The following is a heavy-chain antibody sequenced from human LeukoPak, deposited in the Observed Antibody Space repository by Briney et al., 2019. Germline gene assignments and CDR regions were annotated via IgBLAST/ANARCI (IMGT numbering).Heavy chain of an antibody. V-gene: IGHV4-4*07. CDR1: GGSISSYY. CDR3: ARDREGAYDILTGYSVYHFDY. CDR2: IYTSGST. J-gene: IGHJ4*02. D-gene: IGHD3-9*01. Sequence: PSETLSLTCTVSGGSISSYYWSWIRQPAGKGLEWIGRIYTSGSTNYNPSLKSRVTISVDTSKNQFSLKLSSVTAADTAVYYCARDREGAYDILTGYSVYHFDYWGQGTLVTVSS.